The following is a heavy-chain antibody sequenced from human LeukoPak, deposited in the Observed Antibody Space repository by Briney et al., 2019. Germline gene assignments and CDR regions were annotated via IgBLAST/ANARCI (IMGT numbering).Heavy chain of an antibody. CDR1: GFTFDDYA. D-gene: IGHD1-26*01. J-gene: IGHJ4*02. CDR2: ISWNSGSI. CDR3: ARDVGWELLGSFDY. Sequence: PGRSLRLSCAASGFTFDDYAMHWVRQAPGKGLEWVSGISWNSGSIGYADSVKGRFTISRDYAKNSLYLQMNSLRAEDTALYYCARDVGWELLGSFDYWGQGTLVTVSS. V-gene: IGHV3-9*01.